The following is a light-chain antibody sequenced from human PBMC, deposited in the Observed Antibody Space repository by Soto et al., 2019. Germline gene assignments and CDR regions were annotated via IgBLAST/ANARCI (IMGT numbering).Light chain of an antibody. CDR3: ATWDDSLSAAG. Sequence: QSVLTQPPSVSAAPGQTVTISCSGSSSNIGNNYVSWYQHLPGTAPKLLIYDNDKRPSGIPDRFSGSKSDTSATLGITGLQTGDEADYYCATWDDSLSAAGFGPGTKVTVL. J-gene: IGLJ1*01. CDR2: DND. CDR1: SSNIGNNY. V-gene: IGLV1-51*01.